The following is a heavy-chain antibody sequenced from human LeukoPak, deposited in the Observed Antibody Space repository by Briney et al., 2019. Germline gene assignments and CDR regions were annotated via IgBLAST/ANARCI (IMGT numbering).Heavy chain of an antibody. CDR2: IMPLFGTA. J-gene: IGHJ5*02. D-gene: IGHD4-17*01. CDR3: ARDVHGDYGSGWFDP. Sequence: SVKVSCKTSGGTFNNSAISWVRQAPGQGLEWLGGIMPLFGTAGYAQKFQGRVTITKEESTRTVYLELTSLTSDDTAVYYCARDVHGDYGSGWFDPWGQGTLVSVSS. V-gene: IGHV1-69*05. CDR1: GGTFNNSA.